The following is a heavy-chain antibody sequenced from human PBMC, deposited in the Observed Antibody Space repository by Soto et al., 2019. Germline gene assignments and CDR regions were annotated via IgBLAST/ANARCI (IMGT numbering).Heavy chain of an antibody. D-gene: IGHD3-3*01. V-gene: IGHV3-23*01. Sequence: PGGSLRLSCAASGFTFSSYAMTWVRQAPGKGLEWVSAIGTSANSAKYADSVKGRFTVSRDNSRNTLYLQMSSLRADDTAVYYCTKEWSAAHWGQGTLDTVSS. CDR2: IGTSANSA. J-gene: IGHJ4*02. CDR1: GFTFSSYA. CDR3: TKEWSAAH.